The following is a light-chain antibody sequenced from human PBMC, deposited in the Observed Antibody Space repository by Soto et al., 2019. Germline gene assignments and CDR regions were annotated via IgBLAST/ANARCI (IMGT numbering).Light chain of an antibody. V-gene: IGLV2-8*01. Sequence: QSALTQPPSASGSPGQSVIISCTGTSSDVGGYNYVSWYQQHPGKAPKVIIYEVSKRPSGVPDRLSGSKSGNTASLTVSGLQAEDEADYYCSSYAGTTLYVFGTGTKLTVL. CDR1: SSDVGGYNY. J-gene: IGLJ1*01. CDR2: EVS. CDR3: SSYAGTTLYV.